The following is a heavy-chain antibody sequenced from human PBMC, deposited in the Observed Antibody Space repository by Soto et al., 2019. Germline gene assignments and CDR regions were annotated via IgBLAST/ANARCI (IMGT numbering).Heavy chain of an antibody. D-gene: IGHD5-18*01. CDR2: INSDGSST. V-gene: IGHV3-74*01. CDR1: GXTFSSXX. J-gene: IGHJ4*02. CDR3: ARDRLHFDY. Sequence: GGSLRLSCXASGXTFSSXXMHXXRQAPGKGLVWVSRINSDGSSTNYADSVKGRFTISRDNAKNTLYLQMNSLRAEDTAVYYCARDRLHFDYWGQGTLVTVSS.